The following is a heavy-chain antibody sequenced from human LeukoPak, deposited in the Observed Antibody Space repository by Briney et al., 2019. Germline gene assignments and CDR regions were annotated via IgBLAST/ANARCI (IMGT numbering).Heavy chain of an antibody. D-gene: IGHD6-19*01. Sequence: GESLKISCRGSGYSFTNYWIGWVRQMPGKGLEWMGIIYPGDSDIRYRPSFQGQVTISADKSISTAYLQWSSLKASDTAMYYCARLVGSGWYQYDYWGQGTLVTVSS. CDR1: GYSFTNYW. V-gene: IGHV5-51*01. CDR2: IYPGDSDI. CDR3: ARLVGSGWYQYDY. J-gene: IGHJ4*02.